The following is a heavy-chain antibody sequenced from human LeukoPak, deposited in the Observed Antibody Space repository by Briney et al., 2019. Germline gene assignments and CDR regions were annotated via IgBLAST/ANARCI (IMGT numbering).Heavy chain of an antibody. Sequence: GGSLRLSCAASGFTFSTYWMSWVRQAPGKGLEWVANINQDGSEKYYVDSVEGRFTISRDNAKTSLYLHMNSLRAEDTAVYYSARSSSGNYPPYYFDYWGQGTLVTVSS. V-gene: IGHV3-7*01. CDR1: GFTFSTYW. CDR3: ARSSSGNYPPYYFDY. J-gene: IGHJ4*02. D-gene: IGHD3-10*01. CDR2: INQDGSEK.